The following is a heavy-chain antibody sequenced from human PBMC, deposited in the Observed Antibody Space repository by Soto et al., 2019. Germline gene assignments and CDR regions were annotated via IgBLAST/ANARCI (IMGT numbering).Heavy chain of an antibody. D-gene: IGHD2-2*01. CDR2: IYSGGST. Sequence: TGGSLRLSCAASGFTVSSNYMSWVRQAPGKGLEWVSVIYSGGSTYYADSVKGRFTISRDNSKNTLYLQMNSLRAEDTAVFYCATIVVVPAAIVVDLPYFDYWGQGTLVTVSS. CDR1: GFTVSSNY. J-gene: IGHJ4*02. V-gene: IGHV3-66*01. CDR3: ATIVVVPAAIVVDLPYFDY.